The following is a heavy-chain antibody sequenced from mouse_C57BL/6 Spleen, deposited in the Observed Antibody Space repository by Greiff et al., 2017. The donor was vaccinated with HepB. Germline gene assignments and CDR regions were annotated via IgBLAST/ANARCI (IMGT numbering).Heavy chain of an antibody. D-gene: IGHD2-12*01. V-gene: IGHV5-4*03. CDR2: ISDGGSYT. CDR1: GFTFSSYA. CDR3: ASVYEAWFAY. J-gene: IGHJ3*01. Sequence: EVKLVESGGGLVKPGGSLKLSCAASGFTFSSYAMSWVRQTPEKRLEWVATISDGGSYTYYPDNVKGRFTISRDNAKNNLYLQMSHLKSEDTAMYYCASVYEAWFAYWGQGTLVTVSA.